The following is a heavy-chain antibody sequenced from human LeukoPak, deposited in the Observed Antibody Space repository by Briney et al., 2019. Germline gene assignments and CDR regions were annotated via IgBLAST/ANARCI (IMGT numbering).Heavy chain of an antibody. CDR1: VYTFTTYG. Sequence: ASVKVSCKASVYTFTTYGISWVRQAPGQGLEWMGWISAYNGNTNYAQKLQGRVTMTPDTSTSTAYMELRSLRSDDTAVYYCARGKASQSTNYFDYWGQGTLVTVSS. V-gene: IGHV1-18*01. CDR2: ISAYNGNT. J-gene: IGHJ4*02. D-gene: IGHD5/OR15-5a*01. CDR3: ARGKASQSTNYFDY.